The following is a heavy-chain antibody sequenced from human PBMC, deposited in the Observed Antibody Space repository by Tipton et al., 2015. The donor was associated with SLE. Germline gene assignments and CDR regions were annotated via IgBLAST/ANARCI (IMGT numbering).Heavy chain of an antibody. CDR2: INLDIGGA. V-gene: IGHV1-2*06. D-gene: IGHD6-13*01. Sequence: QLVQSGAEVKTPGASMKVSCKASGFTFSDYYVHWVRQAPGQGLEWMGRINLDIGGANYAQNFQGRVTLTRDTSLNTAYMELRNLRFDDTAVYYCARAPGIAAAGFDYWGQGTLVTVSS. CDR1: GFTFSDYY. CDR3: ARAPGIAAAGFDY. J-gene: IGHJ4*02.